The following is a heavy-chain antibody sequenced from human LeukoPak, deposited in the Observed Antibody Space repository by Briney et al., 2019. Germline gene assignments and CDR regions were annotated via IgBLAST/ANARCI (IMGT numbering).Heavy chain of an antibody. Sequence: SETLSLTCTVSGASISSGTHYWGWIRQPPGKGLEWIGSLYYSGGSYNNPSLKSRVTTSVDTSKNQFSLRLTSVTAADTAVYYCARDSSAQLDGDGMDVWGQGTTVTVSS. J-gene: IGHJ6*02. V-gene: IGHV4-39*07. CDR2: LYYSGGS. D-gene: IGHD1-1*01. CDR1: GASISSGTHY. CDR3: ARDSSAQLDGDGMDV.